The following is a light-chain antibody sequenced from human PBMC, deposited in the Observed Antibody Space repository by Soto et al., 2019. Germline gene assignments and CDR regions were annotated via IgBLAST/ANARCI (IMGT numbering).Light chain of an antibody. V-gene: IGLV2-14*01. CDR1: SSDVGGYNY. CDR3: SLYTTSSTPSYV. J-gene: IGLJ1*01. CDR2: EVN. Sequence: QSVLTQPASVSGSPGQSITISCTGTSSDVGGYNYVSWYQQHPGKAPKLTIYEVNNRPSGVSNRFSGSNSDNTASLTISGLQAEDEADYYCSLYTTSSTPSYVFGTGTKVTVL.